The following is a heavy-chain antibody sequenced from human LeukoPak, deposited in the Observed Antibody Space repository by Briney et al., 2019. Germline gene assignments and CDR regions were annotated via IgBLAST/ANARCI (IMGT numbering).Heavy chain of an antibody. V-gene: IGHV3-7*05. CDR2: IKQDGSEK. Sequence: GGSLTLSCAASGFTFTSYWMSCVREAPGKGLEWVAHIKQDGSEKYYVDSVKDRLTISRDNAKKSLYLQMNSRRAEDTAVYYGARAPAFNYFDYWGQGSLVTVSS. CDR3: ARAPAFNYFDY. CDR1: GFTFTSYW. J-gene: IGHJ4*02.